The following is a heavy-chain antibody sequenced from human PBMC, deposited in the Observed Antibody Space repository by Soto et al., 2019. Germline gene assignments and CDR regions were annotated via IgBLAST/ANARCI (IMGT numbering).Heavy chain of an antibody. CDR3: AKVKGGSGARGDPLDL. V-gene: IGHV3-74*03. J-gene: IGHJ5*02. D-gene: IGHD2-15*01. CDR2: INSDGITT. CDR1: GLTLSNYW. Sequence: EVQLVESGGGPVQAGGSLRLSCAASGLTLSNYWMQWVRQGPGKGLVWVEHINSDGITTKYAESVKGRFTISRDDAKNMPYLQMNSLRHDDTAVYYCAKVKGGSGARGDPLDLWGQGILVTVSS.